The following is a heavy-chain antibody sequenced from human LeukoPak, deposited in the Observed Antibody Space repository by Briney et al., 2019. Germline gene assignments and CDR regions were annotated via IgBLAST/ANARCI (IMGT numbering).Heavy chain of an antibody. Sequence: PGGSLRLSCAASGFTFSSYWMSWVRQAPGKGLEWVANIKQDGSEKYYVDSVKGRFTISRDNAKNSLYLQMNSLRAEDTAVCYCARSNYYDSSGYYPFDYWGQGTLVTVSS. D-gene: IGHD3-22*01. CDR3: ARSNYYDSSGYYPFDY. CDR2: IKQDGSEK. J-gene: IGHJ4*02. CDR1: GFTFSSYW. V-gene: IGHV3-7*01.